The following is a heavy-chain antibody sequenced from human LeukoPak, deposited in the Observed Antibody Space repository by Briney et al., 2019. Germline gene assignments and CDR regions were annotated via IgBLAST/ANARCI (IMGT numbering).Heavy chain of an antibody. Sequence: SGGSLRLSCAASGFTFSSYAMSWVRQAPGKGLEWVSAISGSGGSTYYADSVKGRFTISRDNSKNTLYLQMSSLRAEDTAVYYCAKADGSIAALFDYWGQGTLVTVSS. V-gene: IGHV3-23*01. CDR2: ISGSGGST. CDR3: AKADGSIAALFDY. CDR1: GFTFSSYA. D-gene: IGHD6-6*01. J-gene: IGHJ4*02.